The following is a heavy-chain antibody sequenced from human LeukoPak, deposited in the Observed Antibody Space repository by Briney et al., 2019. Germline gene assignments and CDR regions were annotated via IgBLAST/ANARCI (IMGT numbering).Heavy chain of an antibody. D-gene: IGHD4-4*01. CDR3: ARVGGMTTINNAAFDI. J-gene: IGHJ3*02. V-gene: IGHV4-59*02. Sequence: SETLSLTCTVSGDSVSGVYWSWIRQPPGKGLEWIGYVYYSGDTNYNPSLKSRVTMSLDRPKNQFSLKLTSVTAADTAIYYCARVGGMTTINNAAFDIWGQGTMVTVSS. CDR1: GDSVSGVY. CDR2: VYYSGDT.